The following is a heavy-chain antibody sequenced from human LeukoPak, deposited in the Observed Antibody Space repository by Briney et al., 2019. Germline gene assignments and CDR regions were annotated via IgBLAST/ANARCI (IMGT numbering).Heavy chain of an antibody. CDR2: IIPIFGTA. CDR1: GGTFSSYA. J-gene: IGHJ6*03. Sequence: ASVKVSCKASGGTFSSYAISWVRQAPGQGLEWMGGIIPIFGTANCAQKFQGRVTITADESTSTAYMELSSLRSEDTAVYYCASPILSPRDYMDVWGKGTTVTVSS. CDR3: ASPILSPRDYMDV. V-gene: IGHV1-69*13. D-gene: IGHD3-3*02.